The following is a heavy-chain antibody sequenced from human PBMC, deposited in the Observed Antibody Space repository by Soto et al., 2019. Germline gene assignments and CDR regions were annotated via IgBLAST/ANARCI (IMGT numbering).Heavy chain of an antibody. CDR2: IYYSGST. V-gene: IGHV4-39*01. D-gene: IGHD5-18*01. Sequence: SETLSLTCTVSGVSISSSSYYWGWIRQPPGKGLEWIGSIYYSGSTYYNPSLKSRVTISVDTSKNQFSLKLSSVTAADTAVYYCARTGYSYGFHNYFDYWGQGTLVTVSS. CDR1: GVSISSSSYY. J-gene: IGHJ4*02. CDR3: ARTGYSYGFHNYFDY.